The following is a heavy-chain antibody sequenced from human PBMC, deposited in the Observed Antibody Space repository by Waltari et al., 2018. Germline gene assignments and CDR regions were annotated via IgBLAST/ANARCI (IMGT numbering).Heavy chain of an antibody. CDR3: ARGRPYSSGWEPADY. D-gene: IGHD6-19*01. CDR1: GFLFSSYA. V-gene: IGHV3-64*01. CDR2: ISTNGGST. Sequence: EVKLMESGGGLFQPGGCLRLSCVASGFLFSSYAMYWVRQAPGRGLEDVSIISTNGGSTYYANSVKGRFTISRDNSKNTLYLQMGSLRPEDMAVYYCARGRPYSSGWEPADYWGQGTLVTVSS. J-gene: IGHJ4*02.